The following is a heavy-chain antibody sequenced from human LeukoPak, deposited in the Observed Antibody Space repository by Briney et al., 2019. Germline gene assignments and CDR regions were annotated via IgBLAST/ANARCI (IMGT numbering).Heavy chain of an antibody. D-gene: IGHD6-6*01. V-gene: IGHV4-59*01. Sequence: SETLSLTCTVTGGAISSYYWSWIRQPPGKGREWIGDSYYSRSTNYNPSLKSRVTISVDTAKNQLSPTLSSVPAADPAVYYCARDGAARHPSFAPWGQRTLVTVSS. CDR1: GGAISSYY. CDR3: ARDGAARHPSFAP. J-gene: IGHJ5*02. CDR2: SYYSRST.